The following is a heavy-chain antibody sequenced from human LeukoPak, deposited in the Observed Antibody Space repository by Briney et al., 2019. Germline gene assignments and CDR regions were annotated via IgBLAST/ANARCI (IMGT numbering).Heavy chain of an antibody. CDR3: ATIVWSGYYRVDY. Sequence: ASVKVSCKVSGSSLTELSMHWVQQAPGKGLEWMGRVDPEDGEIVYAAMFQGRVAITADTSTDTAYMEMTSLTSEDTAVYYCATIVWSGYYRVDYWGQGTLVTVSS. D-gene: IGHD3-3*01. J-gene: IGHJ4*02. V-gene: IGHV1-24*01. CDR1: GSSLTELS. CDR2: VDPEDGEI.